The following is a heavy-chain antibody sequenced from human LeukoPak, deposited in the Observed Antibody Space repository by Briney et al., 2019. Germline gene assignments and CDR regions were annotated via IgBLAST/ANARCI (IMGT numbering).Heavy chain of an antibody. Sequence: PGGSLRLSCAASGFTFSSYGMHWVRQAPGKGLEWVAVIWYDGSNKYYADSVKGRFTISRDNSKNTLYLQMNSLRAEDTAAYYCARDNPDYGDYVLDYWGQGTLVTVSS. V-gene: IGHV3-33*01. CDR2: IWYDGSNK. J-gene: IGHJ4*02. CDR3: ARDNPDYGDYVLDY. CDR1: GFTFSSYG. D-gene: IGHD4-17*01.